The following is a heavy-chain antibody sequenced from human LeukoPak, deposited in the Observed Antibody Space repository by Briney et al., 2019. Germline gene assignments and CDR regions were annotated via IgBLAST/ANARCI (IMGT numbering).Heavy chain of an antibody. CDR2: ISYDGSNK. J-gene: IGHJ4*02. Sequence: GRSLRLSCAASGFTFSSYAMHWVRQAPGKGLEWVAVISYDGSNKYYADSVKGRFTNSRDNSKNTLYLQMNSLRAEDTAVYYCHSGMGATWGYFDYWGQGTLVTVSS. CDR1: GFTFSSYA. CDR3: HSGMGATWGYFDY. V-gene: IGHV3-30*04. D-gene: IGHD1-26*01.